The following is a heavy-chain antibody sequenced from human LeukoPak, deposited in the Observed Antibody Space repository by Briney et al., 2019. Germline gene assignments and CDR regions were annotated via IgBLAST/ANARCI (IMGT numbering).Heavy chain of an antibody. J-gene: IGHJ4*02. D-gene: IGHD2-8*01. CDR3: ARQKGGKRYCTNGVCYIDY. CDR2: IYYSGST. CDR1: GGSISSSSYY. Sequence: SETLSLTCTVPGGSISSSSYYWGWIRQPPGKGLEWIGSIYYSGSTYYNPSLKSRVTISVDTSKNQFSLKLSSVTAADTAVYYCARQKGGKRYCTNGVCYIDYWGQGTLVTVSS. V-gene: IGHV4-39*01.